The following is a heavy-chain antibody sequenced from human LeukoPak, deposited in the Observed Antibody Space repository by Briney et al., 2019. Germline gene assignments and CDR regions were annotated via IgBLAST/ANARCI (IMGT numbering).Heavy chain of an antibody. D-gene: IGHD5-24*01. CDR3: AREVGMATIQPFDY. V-gene: IGHV7-4-1*02. CDR2: INTNTGNP. CDR1: GYTFTGYY. Sequence: ASVKVSCKASGYTFTGYYMHWVRQAPGQGLEWMGWINTNTGNPTYAQGFTGRFVFSLDTSVSTAYLQINSLKAEDTAVCYCAREVGMATIQPFDYWGQGTLVTVSS. J-gene: IGHJ4*02.